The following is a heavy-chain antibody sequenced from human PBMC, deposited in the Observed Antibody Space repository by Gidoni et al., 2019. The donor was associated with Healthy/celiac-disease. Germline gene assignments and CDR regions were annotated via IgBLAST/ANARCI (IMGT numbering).Heavy chain of an antibody. J-gene: IGHJ6*02. V-gene: IGHV5-51*01. CDR2: IYPGDSDT. CDR3: ARHADGYGHGFDYYYYGMDV. Sequence: EVQLVQSGAEVKKHGEALKISCKGSGYSLTSYWIGWVRQMPGKGLEWMGIIYPGDSDTRYSPSFQGQVTISADKSISTAYLQWSSLKASDTAMYYCARHADGYGHGFDYYYYGMDVWGQGTTVTVSS. D-gene: IGHD5-18*01. CDR1: GYSLTSYW.